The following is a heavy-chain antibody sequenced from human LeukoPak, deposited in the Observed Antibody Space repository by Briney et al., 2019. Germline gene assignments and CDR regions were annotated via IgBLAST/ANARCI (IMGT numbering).Heavy chain of an antibody. Sequence: SETLSLTCTVSGGSISSSSYYWGWIRQPPGKGLEWIGRIYYSGSTYYNSSLKCRVTISVDTSKNQFSLKLSAVTAADTAVYYCARHVDIVATTPFDYWGQGTLVTVSS. J-gene: IGHJ4*02. V-gene: IGHV4-39*07. D-gene: IGHD5-12*01. CDR1: GGSISSSSYY. CDR3: ARHVDIVATTPFDY. CDR2: IYYSGST.